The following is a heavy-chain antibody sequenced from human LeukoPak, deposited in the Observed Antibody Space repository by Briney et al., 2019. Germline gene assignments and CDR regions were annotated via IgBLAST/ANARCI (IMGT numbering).Heavy chain of an antibody. CDR1: GASTSAYY. D-gene: IGHD1-26*01. CDR3: AHSKRGGGYYINAFAV. J-gene: IGHJ3*01. Sequence: SGTLSLTCTVSGASTSAYYWSWIRQPPGKGLEWIGYSYSGGNANYNPSLKSRVTISIDTSENQFSLRLTSVTAADTAVYFCAHSKRGGGYYINAFAVWGQGALVTISS. V-gene: IGHV4-59*01. CDR2: SYSGGNA.